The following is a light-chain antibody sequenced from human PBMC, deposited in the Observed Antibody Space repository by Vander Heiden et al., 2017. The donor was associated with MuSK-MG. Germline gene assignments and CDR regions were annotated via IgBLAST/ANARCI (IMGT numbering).Light chain of an antibody. CDR1: TGAVTSAYY. V-gene: IGLV7-43*01. J-gene: IGLJ2*01. CDR2: DTS. CDR3: RLYYDDANVV. Sequence: QTVVTQEPSLTVSPGGTVTLTCASTTGAVTSAYYANWFQQKPGQAPRARIYDTSKKHSWAPARFSGSLLGGTGALTLSGVQPEDEADYYCRLYYDDANVVFGGGTKLTVL.